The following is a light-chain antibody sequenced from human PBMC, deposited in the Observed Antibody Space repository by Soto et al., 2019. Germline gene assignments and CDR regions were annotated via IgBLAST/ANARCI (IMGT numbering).Light chain of an antibody. J-gene: IGKJ3*01. CDR2: DAS. CDR3: KQRSNGPRFT. V-gene: IGKV3-11*01. CDR1: QSVSSY. Sequence: EIVLTQSPATLSLSPGERATLSCRASQSVSSYLAWYQQKPGQAPRLLIYDASNRATGIPARFSGSGSGTDFTLTTSSLEPEDCAVYYGKQRSNGPRFTCGPGTKGDIK.